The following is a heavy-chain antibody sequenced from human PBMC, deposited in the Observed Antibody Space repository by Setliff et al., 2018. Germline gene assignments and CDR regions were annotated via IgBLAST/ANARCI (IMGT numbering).Heavy chain of an antibody. J-gene: IGHJ4*02. Sequence: GGSLRLSCTASGFIFTNYAMSWVRQAPGKGLEWVSAITGSGTTYYADSVKGRFTISRDSSKETLYLQMNSLRAEDTAVYYCASGHRYGYLFEYWGQGTLVTVSS. CDR1: GFIFTNYA. V-gene: IGHV3-23*01. CDR2: ITGSGTT. D-gene: IGHD5-18*01. CDR3: ASGHRYGYLFEY.